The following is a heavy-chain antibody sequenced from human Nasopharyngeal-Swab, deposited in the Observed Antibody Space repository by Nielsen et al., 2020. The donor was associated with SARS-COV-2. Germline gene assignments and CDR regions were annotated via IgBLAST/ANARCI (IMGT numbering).Heavy chain of an antibody. J-gene: IGHJ4*02. CDR2: ISRSGRT. CDR1: GGSFSGYY. D-gene: IGHD3-22*01. CDR3: ARQGVPIRGWFKDYDRTAYEY. Sequence: SETLSLTCAVYGGSFSGYYWSWIRQSPGKGLEWIGEISRSGRTNYNPSLNSRVTISLYTSKNQFSLKVTSVTAADTAVYYCARQGVPIRGWFKDYDRTAYEYWGQGTLVTVSS. V-gene: IGHV4-34*01.